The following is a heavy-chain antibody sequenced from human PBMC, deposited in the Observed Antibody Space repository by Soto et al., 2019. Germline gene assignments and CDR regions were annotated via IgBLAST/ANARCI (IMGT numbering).Heavy chain of an antibody. D-gene: IGHD5-18*01. CDR1: GFTVIGNY. CDR2: VFSGGVT. CDR3: AGARGYNYGFDY. V-gene: IGHV3-53*01. J-gene: IGHJ4*02. Sequence: WGSLRLSCTPSGFTVIGNYVSFFRQSSWKWLEWVFIVFSGGVTYYADSVKGRFTISKDISTNTLSLQMNSLRAEDTAVYFCAGARGYNYGFDYWGQGTLVTVSS.